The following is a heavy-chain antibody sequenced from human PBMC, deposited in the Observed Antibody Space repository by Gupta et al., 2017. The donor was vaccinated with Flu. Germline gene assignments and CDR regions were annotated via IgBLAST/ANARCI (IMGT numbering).Heavy chain of an antibody. Sequence: GRSLRLSCAASGFTFSSYGMHWVRQAPGKGLEWVAVISYDGSNKYYADSVKGRFTISRDNSKNTLYLQMNSLRAEDTAVYYCAKEGGDSSGWYELWGYFDYWGQGTLVTVSS. CDR2: ISYDGSNK. CDR1: GFTFSSYG. CDR3: AKEGGDSSGWYELWGYFDY. J-gene: IGHJ4*02. V-gene: IGHV3-30*18. D-gene: IGHD6-19*01.